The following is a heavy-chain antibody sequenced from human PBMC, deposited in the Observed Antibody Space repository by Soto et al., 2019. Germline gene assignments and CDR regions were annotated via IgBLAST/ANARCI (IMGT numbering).Heavy chain of an antibody. Sequence: SETLSLTCTVSCGSISRSSYSWAWIRQPPGKGLEWIGTLYYSGNTYYNPSLKSRVTISVDTSKNQFSLKLSSVTAADTAVYYCATRQGGSYNWFDPWGQGTLVTVSS. CDR1: CGSISRSSYS. CDR3: ATRQGGSYNWFDP. D-gene: IGHD2-15*01. J-gene: IGHJ5*02. V-gene: IGHV4-39*01. CDR2: LYYSGNT.